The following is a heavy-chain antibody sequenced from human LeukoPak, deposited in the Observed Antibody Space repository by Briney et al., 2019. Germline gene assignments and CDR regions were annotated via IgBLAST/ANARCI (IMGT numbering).Heavy chain of an antibody. CDR1: GNTLTNSW. D-gene: IGHD6-6*01. V-gene: IGHV5-51*01. CDR3: ARPRGNKYSSSSVIDY. J-gene: IGHJ4*02. CDR2: IYLGDSDT. Sequence: GESLKISCKAFGNTLTNSWIAWVRQMPGKGLEWMGTIYLGDSDTRDSPSFEGQVTISVDKTLTTAYLQWSSLKASDTAMYYCARPRGNKYSSSSVIDYWGQGTLVTVSS.